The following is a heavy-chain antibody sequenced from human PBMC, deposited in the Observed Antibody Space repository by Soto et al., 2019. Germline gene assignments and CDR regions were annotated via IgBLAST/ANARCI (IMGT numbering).Heavy chain of an antibody. CDR1: GFTFSSYS. V-gene: IGHV3-21*01. CDR2: ISSSSSYI. J-gene: IGHJ6*02. D-gene: IGHD2-2*03. CDR3: ARWIDYYYYYGMDV. Sequence: GGSLRLSCAASGFTFSSYSTNWVRQAPGKGLEWVSSISSSSSYIYYADSVKGRFTISRDNAKNSLYLQMNSLRAEDTAVYYCARWIDYYYYYGMDVWGQGTTVTVSS.